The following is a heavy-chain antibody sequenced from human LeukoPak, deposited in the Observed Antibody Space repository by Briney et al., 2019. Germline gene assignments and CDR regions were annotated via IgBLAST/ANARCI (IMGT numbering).Heavy chain of an antibody. V-gene: IGHV4-39*02. Sequence: SETLSLTCTVSGGSITSSSHYWGWIRQPPGRGLEWIGRIYYSGSTYYNPSLKSRVTISVDTSKNQFSLKLSSVTAAETAVYYCARELVRDRFDPWGQGTLVTVSS. CDR2: IYYSGST. J-gene: IGHJ5*02. D-gene: IGHD3-10*01. CDR3: ARELVRDRFDP. CDR1: GGSITSSSHY.